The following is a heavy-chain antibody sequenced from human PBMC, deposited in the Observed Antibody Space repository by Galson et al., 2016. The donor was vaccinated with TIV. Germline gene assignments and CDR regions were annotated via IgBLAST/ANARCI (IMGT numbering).Heavy chain of an antibody. V-gene: IGHV1-18*04. CDR2: ISASNGDT. CDR1: GYTFGNYG. D-gene: IGHD2-2*02. CDR3: ARESDCSSGTCYSRAFDD. Sequence: SVKVSCKASGYTFGNYGISWMRQAPGQGLEWVGWISASNGDTNYARKFQGRITMTKDTFTSTVFMELRSLRSEDTAVFYCARESDCSSGTCYSRAFDDWGQGTPGTVSS. J-gene: IGHJ4*02.